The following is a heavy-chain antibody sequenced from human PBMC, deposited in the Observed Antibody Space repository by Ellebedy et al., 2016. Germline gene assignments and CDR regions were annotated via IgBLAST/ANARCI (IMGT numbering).Heavy chain of an antibody. D-gene: IGHD1-1*01. V-gene: IGHV4-59*02. Sequence: SETLSLTCNVSGGSVSSDYWNWMRRPPGKGLEWIGYVFHTGTSNYNPSLRSRVSMSVDTSKRQFSLRLTSVTAADTAVYYCAKWNGDWHAFDVWGQGTMVTVSS. CDR2: VFHTGTS. CDR3: AKWNGDWHAFDV. J-gene: IGHJ3*01. CDR1: GGSVSSDY.